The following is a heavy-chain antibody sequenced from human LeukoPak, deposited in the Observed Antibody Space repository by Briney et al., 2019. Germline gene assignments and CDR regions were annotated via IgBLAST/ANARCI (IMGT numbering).Heavy chain of an antibody. CDR3: ARDSPTVTV. V-gene: IGHV1-18*01. J-gene: IGHJ4*02. CDR2: ISAYNGNT. Sequence: GASVKVSCKASGYTFTSYGISWVRQAPGQGLEWMGWISAYNGNTNYAQKLQGRVTITADKSTSTAYMELSSLRSEDTAVYYCARDSPTVTVWGQGTLVTVSS. D-gene: IGHD4-17*01. CDR1: GYTFTSYG.